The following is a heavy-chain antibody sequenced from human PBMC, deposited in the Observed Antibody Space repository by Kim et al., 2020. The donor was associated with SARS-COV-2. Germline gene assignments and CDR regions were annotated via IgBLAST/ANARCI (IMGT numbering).Heavy chain of an antibody. J-gene: IGHJ5*02. CDR3: ARDRCSSTSCRNWFDP. V-gene: IGHV3-30-3*01. Sequence: GGSLRLSCAASGFTFSSYAMHWVRQAPGKGLEWVAVISYDGSNKYYADSVKGRFTISRDNSKNTLYLQMNSLRAEDTAVYYCARDRCSSTSCRNWFDPWGQGTLVTVSS. CDR1: GFTFSSYA. CDR2: ISYDGSNK. D-gene: IGHD2-2*01.